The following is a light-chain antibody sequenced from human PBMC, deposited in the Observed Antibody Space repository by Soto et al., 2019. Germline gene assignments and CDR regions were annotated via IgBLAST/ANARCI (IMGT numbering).Light chain of an antibody. CDR3: QQRSNWPPFT. CDR2: DVS. V-gene: IGKV3-11*01. CDR1: QSVFSY. J-gene: IGKJ3*01. Sequence: EIVLTQSPATLSLSPGERATLSCRASQSVFSYFAWYQQKPGQAPRLLTYDVSNRSTGIPARFSGSGSGTDFTLTIRSLVPDDFAVYYGQQRSNWPPFTCGPGTKVYL.